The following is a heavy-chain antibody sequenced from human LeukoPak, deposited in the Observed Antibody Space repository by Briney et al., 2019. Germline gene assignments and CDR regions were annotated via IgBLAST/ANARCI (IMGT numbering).Heavy chain of an antibody. V-gene: IGHV4-59*01. J-gene: IGHJ5*02. Sequence: SETLSLTCTVSGGSISSYYWSWIRQPPGKGLEWMGYIYYSGSTNYNPSLKSRVTISVDTSKNQFSLKLSSVTAADTAVYYCARGGGYCSGGSCEASWFDPWAREPWSPSPQ. CDR1: GGSISSYY. D-gene: IGHD2-15*01. CDR3: ARGGGYCSGGSCEASWFDP. CDR2: IYYSGST.